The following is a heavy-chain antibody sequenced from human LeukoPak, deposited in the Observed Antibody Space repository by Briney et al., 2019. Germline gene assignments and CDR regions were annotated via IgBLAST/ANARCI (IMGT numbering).Heavy chain of an antibody. D-gene: IGHD1-7*01. J-gene: IGHJ3*02. Sequence: PSETLSLTCTVSGGSVSSNNYYWNWIRQPPGKGLEWIGYIYYRGSTNYNPSLRSRVTISEDTSKNQFSLKLSSVTAADTAVYYCVRDDTGTHDAFDIWGQGTMVTVSS. CDR2: IYYRGST. CDR3: VRDDTGTHDAFDI. CDR1: GGSVSSNNYY. V-gene: IGHV4-61*01.